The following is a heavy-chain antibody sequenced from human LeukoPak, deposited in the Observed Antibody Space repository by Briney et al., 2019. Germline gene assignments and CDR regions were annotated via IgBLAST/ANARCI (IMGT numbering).Heavy chain of an antibody. V-gene: IGHV1-2*02. CDR3: ARERRKGELSLVY. Sequence: ASVKVSCKASGFTFTSYYMHWVRQAPGQGLEWMAWINPNSGGTNYAQKFQGRVTMTRDTSISTAYMELSRLRSDDTAVYYCARERRKGELSLVYWGQGSLVTVSS. D-gene: IGHD1-26*01. CDR1: GFTFTSYY. CDR2: INPNSGGT. J-gene: IGHJ4*02.